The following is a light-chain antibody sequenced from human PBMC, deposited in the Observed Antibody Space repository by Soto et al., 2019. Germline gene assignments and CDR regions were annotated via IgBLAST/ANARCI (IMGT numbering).Light chain of an antibody. CDR3: AAWDDSLRVGV. CDR1: SSNIGYNF. J-gene: IGLJ2*01. V-gene: IGLV1-47*01. Sequence: QSVLTQPPSASGTPGQRVTISCSGSSSNIGYNFVYWYQQVPGTAPKLLIYRNDQRPSGVPDRFSGSKSGTSASLAISGLRSEDEADYYCAAWDDSLRVGVFGGGTQLTVL. CDR2: RND.